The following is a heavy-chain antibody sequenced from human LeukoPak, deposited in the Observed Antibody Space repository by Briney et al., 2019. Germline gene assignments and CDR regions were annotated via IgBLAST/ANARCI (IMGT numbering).Heavy chain of an antibody. CDR1: GFTFSGYA. CDR2: ISSTGGTI. D-gene: IGHD4-17*01. V-gene: IGHV3-48*03. CDR3: AKSDPYGDSLIEI. Sequence: GGSLRLSCAASGFTFSGYAMNWVRQAPGKGLEWLSHISSTGGTIYYADSVKGRLTVSRDNAKNSLYLQMNSLRAEDTAVYYCAKSDPYGDSLIEIWGQGALVTVSS. J-gene: IGHJ4*02.